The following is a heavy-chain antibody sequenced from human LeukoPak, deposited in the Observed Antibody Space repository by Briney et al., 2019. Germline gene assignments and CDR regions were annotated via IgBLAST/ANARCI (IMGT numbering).Heavy chain of an antibody. J-gene: IGHJ4*02. D-gene: IGHD4-17*01. CDR1: GFTFSSYG. Sequence: GGSLRLSCAASGFTFSSYGMHWVRQAPGKGLEWVAFIRYDRSNKYYADSVKGRFTISRDNSKNTLYLQMNSLRAEDTAVYYCAKDRGKHDYGDYPLDYWGQGTLVTVSS. CDR3: AKDRGKHDYGDYPLDY. V-gene: IGHV3-30*02. CDR2: IRYDRSNK.